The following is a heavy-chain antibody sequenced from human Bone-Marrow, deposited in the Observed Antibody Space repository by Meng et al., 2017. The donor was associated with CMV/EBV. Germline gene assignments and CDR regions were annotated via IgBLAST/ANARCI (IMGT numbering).Heavy chain of an antibody. Sequence: GGSLRLSCAASGFTFSSYSMNWVRQAPGKGLEWVSSISSSSSYIYYADSVKGRFAISRDNAKNSLYLQMNSLRAEDTAVYYCARMPTGAFDIWGQGTRVTGSS. CDR1: GFTFSSYS. CDR3: ARMPTGAFDI. V-gene: IGHV3-21*01. J-gene: IGHJ3*02. D-gene: IGHD1-14*01. CDR2: ISSSSSYI.